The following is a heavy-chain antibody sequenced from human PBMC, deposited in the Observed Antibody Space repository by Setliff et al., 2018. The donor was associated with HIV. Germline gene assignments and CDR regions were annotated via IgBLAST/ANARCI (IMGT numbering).Heavy chain of an antibody. D-gene: IGHD2-8*02. CDR3: ATARPRHLVSTNPPYYFDY. CDR1: GFTFSSYA. CDR2: ISGSGGST. Sequence: WGSLRLSCAASGFTFSSYAMSWVRQAPGKGLEWVSGISGSGGSTYYADSVKGRFTISRDNSKNTLFLRMNSLRADDTAVYYCATARPRHLVSTNPPYYFDYWGQGTLVTVSS. J-gene: IGHJ4*02. V-gene: IGHV3-23*01.